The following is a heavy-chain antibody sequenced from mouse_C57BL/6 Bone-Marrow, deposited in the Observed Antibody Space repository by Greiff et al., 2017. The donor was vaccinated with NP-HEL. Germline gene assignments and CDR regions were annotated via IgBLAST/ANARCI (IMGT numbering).Heavy chain of an antibody. CDR2: ISSGSSTI. D-gene: IGHD1-1*01. Sequence: EVQVVESGGGLVKPGGSLKLSCAASGFTFSDYGMHWVRQAPEKGLEWVAYISSGSSTISYADTVKGRFTISRDNAKNTLFLQMTRLRSEDTAMYYCAIGAFITTVVAYWGQGTTLTVSS. CDR3: AIGAFITTVVAY. V-gene: IGHV5-17*01. J-gene: IGHJ2*01. CDR1: GFTFSDYG.